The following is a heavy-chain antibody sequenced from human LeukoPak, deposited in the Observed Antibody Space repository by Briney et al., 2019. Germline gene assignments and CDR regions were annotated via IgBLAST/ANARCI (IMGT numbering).Heavy chain of an antibody. Sequence: PSETLSLTCAVYGGSFSGYYRSWIRQPPGKGLEWIGEINHSGSTNYNPSLKSRVTISVDTSKNQFSLKLSSVTAADTAVYYCARGPTAVAVYWGQGTLVTVSS. V-gene: IGHV4-34*01. CDR3: ARGPTAVAVY. CDR1: GGSFSGYY. CDR2: INHSGST. D-gene: IGHD6-19*01. J-gene: IGHJ4*02.